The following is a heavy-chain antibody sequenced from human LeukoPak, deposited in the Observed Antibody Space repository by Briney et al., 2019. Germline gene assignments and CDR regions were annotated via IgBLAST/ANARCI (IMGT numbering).Heavy chain of an antibody. J-gene: IGHJ4*02. CDR3: ARGPNSNWSGLDF. CDR2: ISPTGSTT. CDR1: GFSFSGHW. D-gene: IGHD6-6*01. V-gene: IGHV3-74*01. Sequence: PGGSLRLSCTASGFSFSGHWMHWARHLPGKGLVWVSRISPTGSTTSYADSVKGRFTVSRVNAKNTLYLQVNNLRAEDTAVYYCARGPNSNWSGLDFWGQGTLLTVSS.